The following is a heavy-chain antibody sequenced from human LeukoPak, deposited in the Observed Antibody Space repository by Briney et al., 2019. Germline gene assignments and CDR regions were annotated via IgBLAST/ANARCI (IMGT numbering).Heavy chain of an antibody. D-gene: IGHD3-22*01. J-gene: IGHJ3*01. CDR2: IYYGGST. V-gene: IGHV4-39*07. CDR1: GGSVSSTHY. CDR3: AKSTYYYDTFVNAFDL. Sequence: TSETLSLTCTVSGGSVSSTHYWGWIRQPPGKGLEWIGSIYYGGSTYYNASLRSRVTTSVDTSKNQFSLKLSSVTAADTAVYYCAKSTYYYDTFVNAFDLWGQGTVVTVSS.